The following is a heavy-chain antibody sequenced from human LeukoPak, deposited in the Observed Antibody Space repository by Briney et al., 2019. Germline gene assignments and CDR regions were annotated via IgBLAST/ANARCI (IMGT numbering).Heavy chain of an antibody. D-gene: IGHD3-10*01. Sequence: GGSLRLSCAASGFTFSSYWMSWVRQTPGKGLEWVANIKQDGSDKYYVDSVKGRFTISRDNAKNSLYLQMNTLRGEDTAVYYCARIYHYYDSGSYMFDYWGQGTLVTVSS. CDR1: GFTFSSYW. J-gene: IGHJ4*02. CDR2: IKQDGSDK. CDR3: ARIYHYYDSGSYMFDY. V-gene: IGHV3-7*01.